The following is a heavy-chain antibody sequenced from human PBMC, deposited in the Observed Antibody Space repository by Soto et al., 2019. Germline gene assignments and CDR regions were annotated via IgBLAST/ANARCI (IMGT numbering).Heavy chain of an antibody. D-gene: IGHD6-6*01. Sequence: SETLSLTCTVSGGSISSSSYYWGWIRESPGKWLEWIGSMYYSGSTYYNPSLKSRVTIFVDTSKTQFSLKLSSVTAADTALYYCARHVEAARPHYGMDVWGRGTTVTVS. CDR3: ARHVEAARPHYGMDV. CDR2: MYYSGST. J-gene: IGHJ6*02. CDR1: GGSISSSSYY. V-gene: IGHV4-39*01.